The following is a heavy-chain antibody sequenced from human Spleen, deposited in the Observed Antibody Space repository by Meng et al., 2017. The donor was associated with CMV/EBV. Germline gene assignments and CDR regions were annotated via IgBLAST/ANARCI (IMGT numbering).Heavy chain of an antibody. D-gene: IGHD3-9*01. V-gene: IGHV3-9*01. Sequence: SLKISCAVSGFTFRDYAMHWVRQVPGKGLEWVSGISWNSGSVGYADSVRGRFTISRDNAEKSLYLQMDSLRADDTALYYCVKDVASQYFHPHFEQWGQGTLVTVSS. CDR2: ISWNSGSV. CDR3: VKDVASQYFHPHFEQ. J-gene: IGHJ4*02. CDR1: GFTFRDYA.